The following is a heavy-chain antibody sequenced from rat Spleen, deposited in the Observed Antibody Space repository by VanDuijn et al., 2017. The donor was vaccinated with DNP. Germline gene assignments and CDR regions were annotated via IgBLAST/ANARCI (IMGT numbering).Heavy chain of an antibody. D-gene: IGHD1-3*01. V-gene: IGHV2-27*01. J-gene: IGHJ2*01. CDR3: ARSYGLDY. CDR1: GFTFNNYW. Sequence: VQLMESGGDLVQPGRSLKLSCVASGFTFNNYWMTWIRQVPGKGLEWIGRIQNSGVTNYNSTLASRLSINRDTSSGQVFLKMNSVQTEDTAMYFCARSYGLDYWGQGVMVTVSS. CDR2: IQNSGVT.